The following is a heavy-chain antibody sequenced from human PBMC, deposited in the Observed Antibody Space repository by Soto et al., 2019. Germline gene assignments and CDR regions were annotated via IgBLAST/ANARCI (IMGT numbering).Heavy chain of an antibody. Sequence: QVPLVQSGAEVKKPGSSVKVSCKASGGTFSSYAISWVRQAPGQGLEWMGGIIPIFGTANYAQKFQGRVTITADESTSTAYMELSSLRSEDTAVYYCARVYCSGGSCYRYYFDYWGQGTLVTVSS. D-gene: IGHD2-15*01. CDR2: IIPIFGTA. V-gene: IGHV1-69*01. J-gene: IGHJ4*02. CDR1: GGTFSSYA. CDR3: ARVYCSGGSCYRYYFDY.